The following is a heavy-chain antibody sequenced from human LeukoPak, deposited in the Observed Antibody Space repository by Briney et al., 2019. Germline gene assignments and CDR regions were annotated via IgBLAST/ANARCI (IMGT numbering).Heavy chain of an antibody. CDR3: ARHDARGVIITGY. Sequence: GGSLRLSCAASGFTFSSYWMHWVRQAPGKGLVWVSRINSDGSSTSYADSVKGRFTISRDNAKNTLYLQMNSLKASDTAIYYCARHDARGVIITGYWGQGTLVTVSS. CDR1: GFTFSSYW. CDR2: INSDGSST. D-gene: IGHD3-10*01. J-gene: IGHJ4*02. V-gene: IGHV3-74*01.